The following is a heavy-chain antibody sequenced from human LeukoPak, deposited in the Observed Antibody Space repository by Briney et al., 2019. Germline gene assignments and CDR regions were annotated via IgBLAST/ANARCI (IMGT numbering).Heavy chain of an antibody. CDR3: ARDRATYYYGSGDAWLDY. CDR1: GYTFTSYG. V-gene: IGHV1-18*01. Sequence: ASVKVSCKASGYTFTSYGISWVRQAPGQGLEWMGWISAYNGNTNYAQKLQGRVTMTTDTSTSTAYMELRSLRSDDTAVYYCARDRATYYYGSGDAWLDYWGQGTLVTVSS. D-gene: IGHD3-10*01. CDR2: ISAYNGNT. J-gene: IGHJ4*02.